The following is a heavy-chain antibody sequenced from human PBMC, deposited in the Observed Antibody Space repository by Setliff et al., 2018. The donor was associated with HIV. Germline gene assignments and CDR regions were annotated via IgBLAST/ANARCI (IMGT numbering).Heavy chain of an antibody. V-gene: IGHV1-2*06. Sequence: ASVKVSCKASGYTFTGYFIHWVRQAPGQGLEWMGRINPNTGDTNYAQKFQDRVTMTRDTSINTAYMELSRLRSDDTAVYYCARDRYAGEIDYWGQGTLVTVSS. D-gene: IGHD3-10*01. J-gene: IGHJ4*02. CDR2: INPNTGDT. CDR3: ARDRYAGEIDY. CDR1: GYTFTGYF.